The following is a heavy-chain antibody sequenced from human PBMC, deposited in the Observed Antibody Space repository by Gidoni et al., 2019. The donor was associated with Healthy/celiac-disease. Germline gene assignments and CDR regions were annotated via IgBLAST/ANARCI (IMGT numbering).Heavy chain of an antibody. CDR3: ARVVRPGIAAAGTAYYFDY. CDR2: IYSSGST. V-gene: IGHV4-31*03. CDR1: GGSLSSGCYS. Sequence: VQLQESGPGLVKPSQTLSLTCTVSGGSLSSGCYSWSWIRQHPGKGLEWIGYIYSSGSTYYNPSLKSRVTISVDTSKNQFSLKLSSVTAADTAVYYCARVVRPGIAAAGTAYYFDYWGQGTLVTVSS. D-gene: IGHD6-13*01. J-gene: IGHJ4*02.